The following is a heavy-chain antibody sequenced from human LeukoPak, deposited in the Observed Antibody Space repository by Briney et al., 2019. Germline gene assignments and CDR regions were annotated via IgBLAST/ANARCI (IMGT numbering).Heavy chain of an antibody. CDR1: GFSFRTHA. Sequence: GGSLRLSCVASGFSFRTHAIHWVRQAPGKGLEWIAFMSYDGDNKYYAESVKGRFTISRDTSKNTLYLQMNSLRAEDTAVYYCAREVGYNWFDPWGQGTLVTVSS. D-gene: IGHD1-26*01. CDR2: MSYDGDNK. CDR3: AREVGYNWFDP. V-gene: IGHV3-30-3*01. J-gene: IGHJ5*02.